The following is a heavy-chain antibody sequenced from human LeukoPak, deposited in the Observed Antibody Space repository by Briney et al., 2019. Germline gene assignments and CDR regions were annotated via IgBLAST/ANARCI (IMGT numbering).Heavy chain of an antibody. CDR1: GYSFTSYW. CDR3: ARPDVHYYDSSGYYLGY. J-gene: IGHJ4*02. D-gene: IGHD3-22*01. Sequence: GESLKISCKGSGYSFTSYWFGWVRQMPGKGLGWMGIIYPGDSDTRYSPSFQGQVTISADKSISTAYLQWSSLKASDTAMYYCARPDVHYYDSSGYYLGYWGQGTLVTVSS. V-gene: IGHV5-51*01. CDR2: IYPGDSDT.